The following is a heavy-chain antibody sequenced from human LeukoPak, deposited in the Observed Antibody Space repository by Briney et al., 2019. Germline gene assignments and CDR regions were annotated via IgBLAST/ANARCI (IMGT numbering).Heavy chain of an antibody. CDR2: ISSSSDYI. CDR3: AREDDSWGPNNLDL. Sequence: GGSLRLSCAASGFTFSSYSMNWVRQAPGKGLEWVSYISSSSDYIYYADSVKGRFTISRDNAKNSLYLQMSSLRAEDTAVYYCAREDDSWGPNNLDLWGQGTMVTVSS. CDR1: GFTFSSYS. J-gene: IGHJ3*01. V-gene: IGHV3-21*01. D-gene: IGHD7-27*01.